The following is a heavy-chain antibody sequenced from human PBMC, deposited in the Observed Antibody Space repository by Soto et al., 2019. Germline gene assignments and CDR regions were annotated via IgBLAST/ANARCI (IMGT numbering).Heavy chain of an antibody. J-gene: IGHJ6*02. CDR3: ARDGIAAAGTKPYGMDV. D-gene: IGHD6-13*01. CDR1: GFTFSSYG. CDR2: IWYDGSNK. Sequence: QVQLVESGGGVVQPGRSLRLSCAASGFTFSSYGMHWVRQAPGKGLEWVAVIWYDGSNKYYADSVKGRFTISRDNSKNXXYRQMNSLRAEDTAVYYCARDGIAAAGTKPYGMDVWGQGTTVTVSS. V-gene: IGHV3-33*01.